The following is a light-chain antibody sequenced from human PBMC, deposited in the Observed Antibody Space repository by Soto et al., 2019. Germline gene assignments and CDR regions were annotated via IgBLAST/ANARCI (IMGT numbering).Light chain of an antibody. V-gene: IGLV1-44*01. CDR1: SSSIGSNS. CDR2: TNN. CDR3: STWDDSLDVHV. Sequence: QSVLTQPPSASGTPGQRVTISCSGSSSSIGSNSVNWYQQLPRTAPKVLIYTNNQRPSGVPARWSGSTSRTSASLLISGLQSEDEADEYCSTWDDSLDVHVFGTGTKLTVL. J-gene: IGLJ1*01.